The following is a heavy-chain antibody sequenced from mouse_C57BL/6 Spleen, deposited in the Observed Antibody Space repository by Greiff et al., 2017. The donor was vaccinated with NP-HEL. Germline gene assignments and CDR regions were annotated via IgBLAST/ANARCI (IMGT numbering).Heavy chain of an antibody. J-gene: IGHJ3*01. V-gene: IGHV1-82*01. D-gene: IGHD2-3*01. CDR1: GYAFSSSW. CDR3: ARHEDGGWFAY. CDR2: IYPGDGDT. Sequence: VQLVESGPELVKPGASVKISCKASGYAFSSSWMNWVKQRPGKGLEWIGRIYPGDGDTNYNGKFKGKATLTADKSSSTAYMQLSSLTSEDSAVYFCARHEDGGWFAYWGQGTLVTVSA.